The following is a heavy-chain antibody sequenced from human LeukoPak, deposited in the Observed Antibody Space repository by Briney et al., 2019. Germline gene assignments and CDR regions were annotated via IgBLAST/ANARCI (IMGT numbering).Heavy chain of an antibody. D-gene: IGHD3-3*01. CDR1: GGTFSSYA. V-gene: IGHV1-69*13. CDR3: ARGFLEWLLYRNWFDP. J-gene: IGHJ5*02. Sequence: GASVKVSCKASGGTFSSYAISWVRQAPGQGLEWMGGIIPIFGTANYAQKFQGRVTITADESTSTAYMELSSLGSEDTAVYYCARGFLEWLLYRNWFDPWGQGTLVTVSS. CDR2: IIPIFGTA.